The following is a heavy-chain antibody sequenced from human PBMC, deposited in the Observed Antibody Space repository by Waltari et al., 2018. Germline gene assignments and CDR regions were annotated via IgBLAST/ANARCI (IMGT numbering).Heavy chain of an antibody. Sequence: QVQLQQWGAGLLKPSETLSLTCPVYGGSFSGYYWSWIRQPPGKGLEWIGEINHSGSTNYNPSLKSRVTISVDTSKNQFSLKLSSVTAADTAVYYCASPTKNRGPWGQGTLVTVSS. CDR1: GGSFSGYY. CDR3: ASPTKNRGP. J-gene: IGHJ5*02. CDR2: INHSGST. V-gene: IGHV4-34*01.